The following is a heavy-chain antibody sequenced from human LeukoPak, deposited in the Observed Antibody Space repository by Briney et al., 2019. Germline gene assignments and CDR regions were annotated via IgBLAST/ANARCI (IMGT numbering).Heavy chain of an antibody. CDR2: IIPIFGTA. CDR3: ARSDDYGDSTSYYYYYYYMDV. CDR1: GGTFSSYA. V-gene: IGHV1-69*05. Sequence: SVKVSCKDSGGTFSSYAISWVRQAPGQGLEWMGGIIPIFGTANYAQKFQGRVTITTDESTSTAYMELSSLRSEDTAVYYCARSDDYGDSTSYYYYYYYMDVWGKGTTVTVSS. J-gene: IGHJ6*03. D-gene: IGHD4-17*01.